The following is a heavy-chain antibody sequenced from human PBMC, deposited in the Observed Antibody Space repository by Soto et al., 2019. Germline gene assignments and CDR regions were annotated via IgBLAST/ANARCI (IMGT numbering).Heavy chain of an antibody. CDR2: IPNNGSP. CDR3: ARIGWGGDS. J-gene: IGHJ4*02. V-gene: IGHV4-61*01. Sequence: QVQLQESGPGRVKPSETLSLTCSVSGGSVRTGSYHWSWIRQPPGKGLEWIGFIPNNGSPDYNPSLKRRVVVSIDRSKNQFSLKVNSVTAAAPAVYFCARIGWGGDSWGQGTLVTVSS. CDR1: GGSVRTGSYH. D-gene: IGHD7-27*01.